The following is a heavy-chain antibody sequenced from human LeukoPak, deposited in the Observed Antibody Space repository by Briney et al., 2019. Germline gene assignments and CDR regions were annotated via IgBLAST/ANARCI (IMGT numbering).Heavy chain of an antibody. D-gene: IGHD4-17*01. CDR1: GGSFSDYY. V-gene: IGHV4-34*01. Sequence: LETLSLTCAVYGGSFSDYYWSWLRQPPGKGLEWIGEINHSGSTNYCPSLRSRVPISVDTSNNQFSLNLRSVTAADTDVYYCASPTTVTTSAYRAFDIWGRGTMVTVSA. CDR2: INHSGST. J-gene: IGHJ3*02. CDR3: ASPTTVTTSAYRAFDI.